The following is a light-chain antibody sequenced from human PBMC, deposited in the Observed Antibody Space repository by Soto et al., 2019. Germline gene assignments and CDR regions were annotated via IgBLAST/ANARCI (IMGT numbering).Light chain of an antibody. CDR1: SSDVGSYNL. J-gene: IGLJ1*01. CDR3: CSYAGSSTFYV. CDR2: EGS. Sequence: QSALTQPASVSGSPGQSITISCTGTSSDVGSYNLVSWYQQHPGKAPKLMIYEGSKRPSGVSNRFSGSKSGNTASLTISGLQAEHDADYYCCSYAGSSTFYVFGTGTKLTVL. V-gene: IGLV2-23*03.